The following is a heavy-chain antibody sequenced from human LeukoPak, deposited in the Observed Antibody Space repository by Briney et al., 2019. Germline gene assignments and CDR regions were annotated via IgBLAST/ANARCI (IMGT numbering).Heavy chain of an antibody. D-gene: IGHD3-22*01. CDR1: GGSFSGYY. CDR2: INHSGGT. CDR3: ASAYDSSGYYYFDY. V-gene: IGHV4-34*01. J-gene: IGHJ4*02. Sequence: TPSETLSLTCAVYGGSFSGYYWSWIRQPPGKGLEWIGEINHSGGTNYNPSLKSRVTISVDTSKNQFSLKLSSVTAADTAVYYCASAYDSSGYYYFDYWGQGTLVTVSS.